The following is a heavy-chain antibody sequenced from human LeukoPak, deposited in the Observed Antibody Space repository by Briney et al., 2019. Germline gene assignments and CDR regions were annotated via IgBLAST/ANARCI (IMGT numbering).Heavy chain of an antibody. J-gene: IGHJ3*02. CDR3: ASGVYGDYGAFDI. V-gene: IGHV4-39*01. D-gene: IGHD4-17*01. CDR1: GGSISSSSYY. Sequence: SETLSLTCTVSGGSISSSSYYWGWIRQPPGKGLEWIGSIYYSGSTYYDPSLKSRVTISVDTSKNQFSLKLSSVTAADTAVYYCASGVYGDYGAFDIWGQGTMVTVSS. CDR2: IYYSGST.